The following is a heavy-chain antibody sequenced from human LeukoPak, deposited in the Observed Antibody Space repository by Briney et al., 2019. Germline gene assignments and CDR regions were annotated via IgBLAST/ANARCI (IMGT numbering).Heavy chain of an antibody. CDR3: ASGTPDRLSIMGAFDI. D-gene: IGHD1-26*01. CDR1: EGTFSSYA. CDR2: IIPIFGTA. V-gene: IGHV1-69*13. J-gene: IGHJ3*02. Sequence: GASVKVSCKASEGTFSSYAISWVRQAPGQGLEWMGGIIPIFGTANYAQKFQGRVTITADESTSTAYMELSSLRSEDTAVYYCASGTPDRLSIMGAFDIWGQGTMATVSS.